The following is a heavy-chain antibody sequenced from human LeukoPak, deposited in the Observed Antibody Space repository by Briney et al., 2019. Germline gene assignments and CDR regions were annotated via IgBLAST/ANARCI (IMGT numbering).Heavy chain of an antibody. D-gene: IGHD6-19*01. J-gene: IGHJ1*01. V-gene: IGHV1-8*01. CDR2: MNPNSGNR. Sequence: PVASVKVSCKASGYTFSSYDINWVRQATGQGLEWMGGMNPNSGNRGYAQKFQGRLNMTRNTSISTAYMQLSSLRSEDSAVYYCARRVGSGWPVQHWGQGTLVTVSS. CDR1: GYTFSSYD. CDR3: ARRVGSGWPVQH.